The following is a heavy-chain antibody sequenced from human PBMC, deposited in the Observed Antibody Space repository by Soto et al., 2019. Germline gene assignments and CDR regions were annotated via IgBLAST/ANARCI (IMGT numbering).Heavy chain of an antibody. J-gene: IGHJ4*02. CDR1: GFIVSSNY. CDR2: LYSGGAT. Sequence: EVRLVESGGGLVQPGGSLRLSCAASGFIVSSNYMTWVRQAPGKGLEWVSLLYSGGATHYAASVKGRFTISSHSSQNTLFLQMNSLITEDTATYYCLRGRYGAQIHWGKGTKVTVSS. CDR3: LRGRYGAQIH. V-gene: IGHV3-53*04. D-gene: IGHD5-18*01.